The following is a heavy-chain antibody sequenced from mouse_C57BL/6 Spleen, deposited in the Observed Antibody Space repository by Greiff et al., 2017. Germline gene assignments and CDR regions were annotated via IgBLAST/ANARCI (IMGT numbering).Heavy chain of an antibody. V-gene: IGHV1-64*01. J-gene: IGHJ3*01. CDR2: IHPNSGST. CDR1: GYTFTSYW. D-gene: IGHD1-1*01. CDR3: AREEDYYGSSSAWFAY. Sequence: VQLQQPGAELVKPGASVKLSCKASGYTFTSYWMHWVKQRLGQGLEWIGMIHPNSGSTNYNEKFKSKATLTVDKSSSTAYMQLSSLTSEDSAVYYCAREEDYYGSSSAWFAYWGQGTLVTVSA.